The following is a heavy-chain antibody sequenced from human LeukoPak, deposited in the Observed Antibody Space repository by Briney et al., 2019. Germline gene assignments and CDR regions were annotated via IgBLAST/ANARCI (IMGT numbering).Heavy chain of an antibody. J-gene: IGHJ5*02. D-gene: IGHD4-11*01. CDR3: ARGGNDYSNYPLVYWFDP. Sequence: SETLSLTCTVSGYSISSGYYWGWIRQPPGQGLEWIGSIYHSGSTYYNPSLKSRVTISVDTSKNQFSLKLSSVTAADTAVYYCARGGNDYSNYPLVYWFDPWGQGTLVTVSS. CDR2: IYHSGST. V-gene: IGHV4-38-2*02. CDR1: GYSISSGYY.